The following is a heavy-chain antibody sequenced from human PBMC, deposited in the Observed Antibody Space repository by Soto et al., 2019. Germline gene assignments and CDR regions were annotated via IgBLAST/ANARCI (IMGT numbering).Heavy chain of an antibody. V-gene: IGHV3-74*01. CDR2: INKNGSRK. J-gene: IGHJ4*02. CDR3: ARDLTWNQADY. Sequence: GGSLRLSCAASGFTFTSHWMHWVRQAPGKGLVWVSRINKNGSRKDYADSVKGRFTISRDNAKNTLYLQMNSLRVEDTAVYFCARDLTWNQADYWGQGTLVTVSS. D-gene: IGHD1-1*01. CDR1: GFTFTSHW.